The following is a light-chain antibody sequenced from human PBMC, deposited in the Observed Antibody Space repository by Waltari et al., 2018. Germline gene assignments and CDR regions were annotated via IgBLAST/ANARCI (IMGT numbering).Light chain of an antibody. CDR2: DVS. V-gene: IGLV2-23*02. J-gene: IGLJ2*01. CDR3: FSYAGSNSFA. Sequence: QSALTQPASVSGSPGQSITVSCIGTSNDIGSYNFVSWFQQHPGKAPKLMIYDVSERPVGVSNRVSCSKSGNTASLTISGLQAEDEADYYCFSYAGSNSFAFGGGTRVTVL. CDR1: SNDIGSYNF.